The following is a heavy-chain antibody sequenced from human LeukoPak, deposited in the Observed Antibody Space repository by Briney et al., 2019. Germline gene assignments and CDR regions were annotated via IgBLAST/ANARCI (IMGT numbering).Heavy chain of an antibody. CDR1: GFTFSTYA. CDR3: ARARSSYGYGDAFGI. J-gene: IGHJ3*02. D-gene: IGHD5-18*01. Sequence: GGSLRLSCAASGFTFSTYAMHWVRQAPGKGLEWVAVISYDGSSKYYADSVKGRFTISRDNSKNTLYLQMNSLRAEDTAVYYCARARSSYGYGDAFGIWGQGTIVTVSS. V-gene: IGHV3-30*04. CDR2: ISYDGSSK.